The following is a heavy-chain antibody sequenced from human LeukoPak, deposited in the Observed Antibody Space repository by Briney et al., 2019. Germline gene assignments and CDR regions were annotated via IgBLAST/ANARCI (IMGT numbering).Heavy chain of an antibody. J-gene: IGHJ6*03. V-gene: IGHV3-30*01. CDR3: AREGYSYADYYCYYMDV. CDR2: ISYHGGNK. Sequence: GGSLRLSCAASGFTFSSYGLHWVRQAPGKGLEWVSFISYHGGNKHYADSVKGRFTISRDNSKSTLNLQLDSLSTEDTAVYYCAREGYSYADYYCYYMDVWGKGTTVTVSS. D-gene: IGHD3-16*01. CDR1: GFTFSSYG.